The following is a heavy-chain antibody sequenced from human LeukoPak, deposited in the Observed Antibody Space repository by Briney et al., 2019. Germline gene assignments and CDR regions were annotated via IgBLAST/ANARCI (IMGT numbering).Heavy chain of an antibody. J-gene: IGHJ4*02. CDR3: ARVGVGATNHFDY. V-gene: IGHV3-48*01. Sequence: GGSLRLSCAASGFSFSSYSMNWVRQAPGKGLEWVSYISSSSSTIYYADSVKGRFTISRDNAKNSLYLQMNSLRAEDTAVYYCARVGVGATNHFDYWGQGTLVTVSS. CDR1: GFSFSSYS. D-gene: IGHD1-26*01. CDR2: ISSSSSTI.